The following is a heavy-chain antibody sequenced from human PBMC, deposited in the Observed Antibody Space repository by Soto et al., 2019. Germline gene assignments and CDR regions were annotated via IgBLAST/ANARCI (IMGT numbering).Heavy chain of an antibody. CDR2: IYYSGST. Sequence: QVQLQESGPGLVKPSETLSLTCTVSGGSISSYYWSWIRQPPGKGLEWIGYIYYSGSTNYNPSLKGRVTIXXXPXXNQFSRTLSSVTAADPAAYYCARDYFCSGGPPLGYWGQGTLVTVSS. J-gene: IGHJ4*02. CDR1: GGSISSYY. CDR3: ARDYFCSGGPPLGY. D-gene: IGHD3-10*01. V-gene: IGHV4-59*01.